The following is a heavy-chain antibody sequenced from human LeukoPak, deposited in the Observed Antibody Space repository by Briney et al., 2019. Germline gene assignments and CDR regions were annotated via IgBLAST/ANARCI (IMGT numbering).Heavy chain of an antibody. CDR1: GGSISSDY. CDR2: IYYSGST. CDR3: VRHTVGGNFDY. Sequence: SETLSLTCRVSGGSISSDYWSWIRQTPGKGLEWIGQIYYSGSTNYNPSLKSRVTISVDTSKNRFSLKLSSVTAADTAVYYCVRHTVGGNFDYWGQGTLVTVSS. J-gene: IGHJ4*02. V-gene: IGHV4-59*08. D-gene: IGHD4-17*01.